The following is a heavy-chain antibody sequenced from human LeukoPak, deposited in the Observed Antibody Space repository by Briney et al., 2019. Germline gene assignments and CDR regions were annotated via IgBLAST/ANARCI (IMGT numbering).Heavy chain of an antibody. CDR2: INPSGGST. D-gene: IGHD3-16*02. CDR1: GYTFTSYY. CDR3: ARDGVRPDYVWGSYPLYYFDY. J-gene: IGHJ4*02. V-gene: IGHV1-46*01. Sequence: GASVKVSCKASGYTFTSYYMHWVRQAPGQGGEGMGVINPSGGSTSYAQKFQGRVTMTRDTSTSTVYMELSSLRSEDTAVYYCARDGVRPDYVWGSYPLYYFDYWGQGTLVTVSS.